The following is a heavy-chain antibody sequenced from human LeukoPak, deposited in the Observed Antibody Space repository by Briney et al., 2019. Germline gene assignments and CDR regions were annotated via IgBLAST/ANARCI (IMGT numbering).Heavy chain of an antibody. Sequence: SVKVSCKASGGTFSSYAISWVRQAPGQGLEWMGGIIPIFGTANYAQKFQGRVTITADESTSTAYMELSSLRSEDTAVYYCARDLTYYYDSSGYYPQVVYYFDYWGQGTLVTVSS. CDR1: GGTFSSYA. D-gene: IGHD3-22*01. J-gene: IGHJ4*02. CDR2: IIPIFGTA. CDR3: ARDLTYYYDSSGYYPQVVYYFDY. V-gene: IGHV1-69*13.